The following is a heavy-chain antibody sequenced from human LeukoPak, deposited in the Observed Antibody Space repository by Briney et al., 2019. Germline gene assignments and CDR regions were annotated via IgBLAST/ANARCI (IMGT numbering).Heavy chain of an antibody. CDR3: ARYRIRQYNDY. Sequence: GGSLRLSCAASGFTFSSYSMNWVRQAPGKGLEWVSSISSSSSYIYYADSVKDRFTISRDNAKNSLYLQMNSLRAEDTAVYYCARYRIRQYNDYWGQGTLVTVSS. J-gene: IGHJ4*02. V-gene: IGHV3-21*01. CDR2: ISSSSSYI. CDR1: GFTFSSYS. D-gene: IGHD1-1*01.